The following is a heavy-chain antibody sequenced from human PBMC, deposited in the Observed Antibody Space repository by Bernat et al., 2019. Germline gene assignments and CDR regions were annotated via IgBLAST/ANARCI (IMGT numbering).Heavy chain of an antibody. V-gene: IGHV6-1*01. CDR3: ARDRFSAVAGNKRSFDC. D-gene: IGHD6-19*01. J-gene: IGHJ4*02. Sequence: QVQLRQSGPGLVKPSQTLSLTCAISGDSVSSNSAAWNWIRQSPSRGLEWLGRTYYRSKWYNDYAVSVKSRITINPDTSKNQFSLQLNSVTPEDTAVYYCARDRFSAVAGNKRSFDCWGQGTLVTVSS. CDR1: GDSVSSNSAA. CDR2: TYYRSKWYN.